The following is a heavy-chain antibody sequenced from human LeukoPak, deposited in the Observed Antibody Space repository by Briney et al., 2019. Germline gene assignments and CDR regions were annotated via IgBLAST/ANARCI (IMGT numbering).Heavy chain of an antibody. CDR1: GYSISSGYY. J-gene: IGHJ4*02. D-gene: IGHD3-10*01. V-gene: IGHV4-38-2*02. CDR2: IYHSGST. Sequence: SETLSLTCTVSGYSISSGYYWGWIRQPPGKGLEWIGSIYHSGSTYYNPSLKSRVTISVDTSKNQFSLKLSSVTAADTAVYYCARDRVLWFGELLYYFDYWGQGTLVTVSS. CDR3: ARDRVLWFGELLYYFDY.